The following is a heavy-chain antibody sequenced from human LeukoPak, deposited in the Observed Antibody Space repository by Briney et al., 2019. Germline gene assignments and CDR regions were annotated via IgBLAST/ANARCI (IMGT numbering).Heavy chain of an antibody. CDR2: IYHSGST. CDR3: SSPGIAPAGAFDI. V-gene: IGHV4-4*02. CDR1: GGSISSSNW. D-gene: IGHD6-25*01. J-gene: IGHJ3*02. Sequence: PSETLSLTCAVSGGSISSSNWWSWVRQPPGKGLEWIGEIYHSGSTNYNPSLKSRVTISVDKSKNQFSLKLSSVTAADTAVYYCSSPGIAPAGAFDIWGQGTMVTVSS.